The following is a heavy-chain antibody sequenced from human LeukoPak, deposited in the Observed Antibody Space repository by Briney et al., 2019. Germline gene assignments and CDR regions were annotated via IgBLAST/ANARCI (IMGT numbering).Heavy chain of an antibody. CDR3: AKAVTYYDFWSGYYPFDYYYGMDV. CDR2: LSYDGSNK. D-gene: IGHD3-3*01. V-gene: IGHV3-30*18. J-gene: IGHJ6*02. Sequence: GGPLRLSCEASGLTFSSYGMHWVGQAPGKGLEGVAVLSYDGSNKYYADSVKGRFTISRDNSKNTLYLQMNSLRAEDTAVYYCAKAVTYYDFWSGYYPFDYYYGMDVWGQGTTVTVS. CDR1: GLTFSSYG.